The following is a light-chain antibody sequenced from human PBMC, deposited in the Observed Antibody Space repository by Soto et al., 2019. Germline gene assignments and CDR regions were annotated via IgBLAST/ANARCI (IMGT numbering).Light chain of an antibody. CDR3: QQRSNWPPT. CDR1: QSVSSSY. J-gene: IGKJ5*01. CDR2: GAS. V-gene: IGKV3D-20*02. Sequence: EIVMTQSPATLSVSPGERAPLSCRARQSVSSSYLAWYQKKPGQAPRLLIYGASSRATGIPARFSGSGSGTDFTLTISSLEPEDFAVYYCQQRSNWPPTFGQGTRLEIK.